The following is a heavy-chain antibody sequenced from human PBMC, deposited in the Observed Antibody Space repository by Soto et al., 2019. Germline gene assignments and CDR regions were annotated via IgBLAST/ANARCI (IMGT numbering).Heavy chain of an antibody. CDR3: ARLEGLATISYYFDF. CDR2: IYYRGNA. V-gene: IGHV4-39*01. D-gene: IGHD5-12*01. CDR1: DDSINSDKYY. Sequence: QLQLQESGPGLVKPSETLSLTCSVSDDSINSDKYYWGWIRQPPGKGLEWIGSIYYRGNAYYNPSPQTRATISLGKSKRQFSLKLNSVTAADSAVYFCARLEGLATISYYFDFWGPGALVTVSS. J-gene: IGHJ4*02.